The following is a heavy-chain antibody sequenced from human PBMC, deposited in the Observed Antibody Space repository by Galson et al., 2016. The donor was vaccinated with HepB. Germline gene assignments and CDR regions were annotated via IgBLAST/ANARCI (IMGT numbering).Heavy chain of an antibody. CDR1: GFTFSSYA. V-gene: IGHV3-23*01. CDR3: AELPSFSGYCSSSNCYGYYFDY. CDR2: ISGSGGST. J-gene: IGHJ4*02. D-gene: IGHD2-2*01. Sequence: SLRLSCAASGFTFSSYAMSWVRQAPGKGLEWVSVISGSGGSTHYADSMKGRFTISRDNSQNTLDLQMNSLRAEDTAVYYCAELPSFSGYCSSSNCYGYYFDYWGQGTLVTVSS.